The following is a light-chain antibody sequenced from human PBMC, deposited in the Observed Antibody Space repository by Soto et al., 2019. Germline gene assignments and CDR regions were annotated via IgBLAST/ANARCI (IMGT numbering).Light chain of an antibody. Sequence: DIQMTQSPSSLSASVGDRVTIPCRASQSITTYLNWYQQKPGKAPQLLIYAASCLQSGVPSRFSGSGSGTDFTLTITSLQPEDFATYYCQQSYSTPYTFGQGTNL. CDR1: QSITTY. CDR3: QQSYSTPYT. CDR2: AAS. J-gene: IGKJ2*01. V-gene: IGKV1-39*01.